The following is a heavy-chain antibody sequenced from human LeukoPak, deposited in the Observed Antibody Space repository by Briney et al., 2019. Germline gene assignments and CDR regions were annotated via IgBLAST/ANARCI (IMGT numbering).Heavy chain of an antibody. D-gene: IGHD6-13*01. J-gene: IGHJ4*02. Sequence: APVKVSCKASGYTFTSYYMHWVRQAPGQGLEWMGIINPSGGSTSYAQKFQGRVTMTRDTSTSTVYMELSSLRSEDTAVYYCARAPELYSSSRSVFDYWGQGTLVTVSS. CDR3: ARAPELYSSSRSVFDY. V-gene: IGHV1-46*01. CDR2: INPSGGST. CDR1: GYTFTSYY.